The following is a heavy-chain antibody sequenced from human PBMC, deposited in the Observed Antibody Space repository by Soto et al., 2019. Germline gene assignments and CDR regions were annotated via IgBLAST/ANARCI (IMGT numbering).Heavy chain of an antibody. V-gene: IGHV3-23*01. J-gene: IGHJ4*02. D-gene: IGHD3-3*01. Sequence: GGSLRLSCAASGFTFSSYAMSWVRQAPGKGLEWVSAISGSGGSTYYADSVKGRFTISRDNSKNTLYLQMNSLRAEDTAVYYCAKGKNPFGVVIKPCFDYWGQGTLVTVSS. CDR1: GFTFSSYA. CDR3: AKGKNPFGVVIKPCFDY. CDR2: ISGSGGST.